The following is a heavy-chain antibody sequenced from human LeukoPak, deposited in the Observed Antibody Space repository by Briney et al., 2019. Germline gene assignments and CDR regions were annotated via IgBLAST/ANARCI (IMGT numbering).Heavy chain of an antibody. CDR1: GFTFDDYA. J-gene: IGHJ4*02. CDR3: AKDYGDYSLRLFDY. V-gene: IGHV3-9*01. Sequence: PGGSLRLSCAASGFTFDDYAMHWVRQAPGKGLEWVSGISLNSGSIGYADSVKGRFTISRDNAKNSLYLQMNSLRAEDTALYYCAKDYGDYSLRLFDYWGQGTLVTVSS. D-gene: IGHD4-17*01. CDR2: ISLNSGSI.